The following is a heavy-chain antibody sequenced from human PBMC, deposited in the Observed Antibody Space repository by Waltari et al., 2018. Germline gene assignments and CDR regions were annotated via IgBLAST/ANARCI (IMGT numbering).Heavy chain of an antibody. CDR2: IKQDGSEK. Sequence: EVQLVESGGGLVQPGGSLRLSCAASGFTFSSYWMNWVRQAPGKGLEWVANIKQDGSEKYYVDSVKGRFTISRDNAKNSLYLQMNSLRAEDTAVYYCAREWCSGGSCYSYYFDYWGQGTLVTVSS. V-gene: IGHV3-7*01. CDR1: GFTFSSYW. CDR3: AREWCSGGSCYSYYFDY. J-gene: IGHJ4*02. D-gene: IGHD2-15*01.